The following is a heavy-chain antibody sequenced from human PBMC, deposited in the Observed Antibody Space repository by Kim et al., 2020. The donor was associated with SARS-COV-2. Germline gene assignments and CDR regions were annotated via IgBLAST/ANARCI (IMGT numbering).Heavy chain of an antibody. CDR2: T. Sequence: TYYNPSLKSRVTISVDTSKNQFSLKLSSVTAADTAVYYCARRETGAAEDYWGQGTLVTVSS. J-gene: IGHJ4*02. CDR3: ARRETGAAEDY. D-gene: IGHD6-13*01. V-gene: IGHV4-39*01.